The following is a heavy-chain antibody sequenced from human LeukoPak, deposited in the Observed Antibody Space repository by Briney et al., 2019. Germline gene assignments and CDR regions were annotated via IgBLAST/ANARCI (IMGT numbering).Heavy chain of an antibody. Sequence: GGSLRLSCAASGFTFSSYSMNWVRQAPGKGLEWVSSISSSSSYIYYADSVKGRFTISRDNAKNSLFLQMNNLRVEDTAVYYCARGYNSALDYWGQGTLVTVSS. J-gene: IGHJ4*02. CDR1: GFTFSSYS. CDR2: ISSSSSYI. D-gene: IGHD1-14*01. V-gene: IGHV3-21*06. CDR3: ARGYNSALDY.